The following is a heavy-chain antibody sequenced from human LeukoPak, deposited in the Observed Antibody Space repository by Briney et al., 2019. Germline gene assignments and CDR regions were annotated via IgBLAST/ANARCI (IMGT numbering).Heavy chain of an antibody. CDR3: ARASDYDSGGYYIGGTFDY. CDR1: GFTFSSYG. D-gene: IGHD3-22*01. V-gene: IGHV3-30*03. J-gene: IGHJ4*02. Sequence: PGRSLRLSCAASGFTFSSYGLHWVRQAPGKGLEWVALISYDGSQKYYADSVKGRFTISRDNSKKTLYLQMNSLRAEDTAVYYCARASDYDSGGYYIGGTFDYWGQGTLVTVSS. CDR2: ISYDGSQK.